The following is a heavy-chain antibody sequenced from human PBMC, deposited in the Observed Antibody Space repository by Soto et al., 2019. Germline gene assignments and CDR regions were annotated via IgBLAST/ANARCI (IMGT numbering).Heavy chain of an antibody. J-gene: IGHJ4*02. Sequence: QLQLQESGPGLVKPSETLSLTCTVSGGSIRSSSHYWGWIRQPPGKGLEWIGNIFYSGSAVYSPSLKSRLSISVDTSKNQLSLKLFSVTAADTSVYYCATVGGHDWNNGVDFLGLGSLVAVSS. D-gene: IGHD1-1*01. V-gene: IGHV4-39*01. CDR2: IFYSGSA. CDR3: ATVGGHDWNNGVDF. CDR1: GGSIRSSSHY.